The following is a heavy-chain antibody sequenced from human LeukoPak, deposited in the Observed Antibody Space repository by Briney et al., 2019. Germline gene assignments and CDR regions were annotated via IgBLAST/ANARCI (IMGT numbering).Heavy chain of an antibody. CDR3: AREDSDANTYGSGFIFDY. CDR1: GYTFTSYY. V-gene: IGHV1-46*01. D-gene: IGHD3-10*01. J-gene: IGHJ4*02. Sequence: RASVKVSCKASGYTFTSYYMHWVRQAPGQGLEWMGIINPSGGSTSYAQKFQGRVTMTRDTSTSTVYMELSSLRSEDTAVYYCAREDSDANTYGSGFIFDYWGQGTLVTVSS. CDR2: INPSGGST.